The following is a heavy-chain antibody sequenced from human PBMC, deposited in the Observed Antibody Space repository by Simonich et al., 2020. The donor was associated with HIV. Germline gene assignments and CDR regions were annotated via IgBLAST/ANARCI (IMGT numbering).Heavy chain of an antibody. Sequence: QVQLQQWGAGLLKPSETLSLTCGVYGGSFSGYYWSWIRQPPGKGLEWIGEINHSGRTNYNPSLKSRVTISKDTSKNQFSLKLSSVTDADTAVYYCARPKTVGASIDAFDIWGQGTMVTVSS. CDR1: GGSFSGYY. CDR3: ARPKTVGASIDAFDI. V-gene: IGHV4-34*02. CDR2: INHSGRT. D-gene: IGHD1-26*01. J-gene: IGHJ3*02.